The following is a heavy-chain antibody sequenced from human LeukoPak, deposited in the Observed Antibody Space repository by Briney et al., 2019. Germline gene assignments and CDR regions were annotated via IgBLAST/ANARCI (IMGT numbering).Heavy chain of an antibody. V-gene: IGHV1-2*02. J-gene: IGHJ4*02. Sequence: ASVKVSCKTSGYTFTAYHIHWVRQAPGQGPEWMGWINPNSGGTNYAQKFQGRVTMTRDTSLSTAYMEVSRLRSDDTAVYYCARGDEYYYGSGSNYNTYFDYWGQGNLVTVSS. D-gene: IGHD3-10*01. CDR3: ARGDEYYYGSGSNYNTYFDY. CDR1: GYTFTAYH. CDR2: INPNSGGT.